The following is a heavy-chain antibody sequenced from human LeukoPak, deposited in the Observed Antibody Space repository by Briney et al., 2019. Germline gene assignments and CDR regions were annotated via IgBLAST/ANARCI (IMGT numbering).Heavy chain of an antibody. Sequence: GASVKVSCKASGGTFSNYALSWVRQAPGQGLEWMGAIIPFLDTSNYPQKFQVRVTITTDESTSTAYMELSSLRSDDTAVYYCARAQAGNYDWPLDFWGQGTLVTVSS. CDR1: GGTFSNYA. J-gene: IGHJ4*02. CDR2: IIPFLDTS. V-gene: IGHV1-69*05. CDR3: ARAQAGNYDWPLDF. D-gene: IGHD5-12*01.